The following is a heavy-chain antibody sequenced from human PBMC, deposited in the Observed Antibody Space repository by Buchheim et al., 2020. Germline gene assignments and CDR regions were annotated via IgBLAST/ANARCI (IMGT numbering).Heavy chain of an antibody. CDR1: GFTFSSYG. D-gene: IGHD6-19*01. CDR2: IWYDGSNK. J-gene: IGHJ6*02. CDR3: ARGAVAGNLWYYYGMDV. V-gene: IGHV3-33*01. Sequence: QVQLVESGGGVVQPGRSLRLSCAASGFTFSSYGMHWVRQAPGKGLEWVAVIWYDGSNKYYADSVKGRFTISRDNSKNTLYLQMNSLRAEDTAVYYCARGAVAGNLWYYYGMDVWGQGTT.